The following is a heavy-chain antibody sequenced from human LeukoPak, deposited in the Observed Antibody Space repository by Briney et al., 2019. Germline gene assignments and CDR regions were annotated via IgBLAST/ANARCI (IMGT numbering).Heavy chain of an antibody. CDR3: ARDQDTFWFDP. Sequence: GGSLRLSCAASGFTFNRFWMAWVRQAPGKGLEWVASIKQDGSDIYYVVSVKGRFTISRDNAKNSLYLQMNSLGAEDTAVYYCARDQDTFWFDPWGQGTLVTVSS. CDR1: GFTFNRFW. V-gene: IGHV3-7*04. CDR2: IKQDGSDI. D-gene: IGHD5-18*01. J-gene: IGHJ5*02.